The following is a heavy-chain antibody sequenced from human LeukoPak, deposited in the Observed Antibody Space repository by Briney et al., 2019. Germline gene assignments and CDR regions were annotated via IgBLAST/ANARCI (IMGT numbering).Heavy chain of an antibody. V-gene: IGHV4-59*01. J-gene: IGHJ5*02. CDR3: AREGVILWFGELYSWFDP. Sequence: SETLSLTCTVSGESISNSYWSWIRKTPGEALEWIGYIYYSGSTNYNPSLKSRVTISVDTSKNHFSLKLSSVTAADTAVSYCAREGVILWFGELYSWFDPWGQGTLVTVSS. D-gene: IGHD3-10*01. CDR2: IYYSGST. CDR1: GESISNSY.